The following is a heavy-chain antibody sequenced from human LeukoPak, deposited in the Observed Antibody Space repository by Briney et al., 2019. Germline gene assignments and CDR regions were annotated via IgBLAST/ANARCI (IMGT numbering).Heavy chain of an antibody. V-gene: IGHV1-3*01. CDR1: GYTFTSYA. J-gene: IGHJ4*02. CDR2: INAGNGNT. D-gene: IGHD6-19*01. Sequence: ASVKVSCKASGYTFTSYAMHWVRQAPGQRLEWMGWINAGNGNTKYSQKFQGRVTITRDTSASTAYMELRSLRSDDTAVYYCASLGSGWYYFDYWGQGTLVTVSS. CDR3: ASLGSGWYYFDY.